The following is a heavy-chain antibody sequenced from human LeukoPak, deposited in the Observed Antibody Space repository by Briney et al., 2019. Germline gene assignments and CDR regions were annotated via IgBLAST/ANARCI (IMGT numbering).Heavy chain of an antibody. CDR1: GSRFTSYW. CDR3: ARAEHDYGHFDY. J-gene: IGHJ4*02. CDR2: IYPGDSDT. V-gene: IGHV5-51*01. Sequence: GASLKISCKGSGSRFTSYWIGWVRQMPGKGLEWMGIIYPGDSDTRYSPSFQGQVTISADKSISTAYLQWSSLKASDTAMYYCARAEHDYGHFDYWGQGTLVTVSS. D-gene: IGHD4-17*01.